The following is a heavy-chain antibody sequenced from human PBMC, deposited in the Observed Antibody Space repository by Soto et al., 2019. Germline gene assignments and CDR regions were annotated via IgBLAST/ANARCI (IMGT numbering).Heavy chain of an antibody. Sequence: EVQLVQSGAEVKEPGESLKISCKVSAYTFTSNWIGWVRQMPGKGLEWMGVIYPGDSDTRYSPSFQGQVTISVDKSIRAAYLHSSSLKASDSAMYFCATTATTGYYFDYWGQGTLVTVSS. J-gene: IGHJ4*02. CDR3: ATTATTGYYFDY. D-gene: IGHD1-7*01. CDR1: AYTFTSNW. V-gene: IGHV5-51*01. CDR2: IYPGDSDT.